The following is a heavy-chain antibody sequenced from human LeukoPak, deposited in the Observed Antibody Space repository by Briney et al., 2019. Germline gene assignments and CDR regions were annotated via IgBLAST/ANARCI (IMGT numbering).Heavy chain of an antibody. Sequence: SETLSLTCTVSGGSISTGGNYWGWIRQHPGKGLEWIGYIYYSGSTYTNPSLKSPVTIPVNTSKNNFYLKLSLLIAAETAMDYCAKGLTGTHWGTFDYWGQGTLVTVSS. CDR3: AKGLTGTHWGTFDY. CDR2: IYYSGST. CDR1: GGSISTGGNY. J-gene: IGHJ4*02. V-gene: IGHV4-31*01. D-gene: IGHD1-20*01.